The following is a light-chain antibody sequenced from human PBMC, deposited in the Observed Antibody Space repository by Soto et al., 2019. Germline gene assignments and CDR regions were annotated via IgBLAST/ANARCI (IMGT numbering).Light chain of an antibody. Sequence: EIVLTQSPGTLSLSPGERATLSCRASQSVTNNYLAWYQRKTGQPPRLLIYGTSYRTTDIPRRFSGSGSGTDFTLTINRLEPEDFAVYYCQQYGSSPPTFGQGTKVEIK. CDR1: QSVTNNY. V-gene: IGKV3-20*01. J-gene: IGKJ1*01. CDR2: GTS. CDR3: QQYGSSPPT.